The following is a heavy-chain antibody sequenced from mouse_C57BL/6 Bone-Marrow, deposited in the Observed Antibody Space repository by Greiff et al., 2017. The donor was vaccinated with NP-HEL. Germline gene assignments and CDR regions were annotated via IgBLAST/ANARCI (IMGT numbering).Heavy chain of an antibody. J-gene: IGHJ3*01. V-gene: IGHV1-81*01. CDR2: IYPRSGNT. Sequence: VKVVESGAELARPGASVKLSCKASGYTFTSYGISWVKQRTGQGLEWIGEIYPRSGNTYYNEKFKGKATLTADKSSSTAYMELRSLTSEDSAVYFCARGWLLRFAYWGQGTLVTVSA. CDR3: ARGWLLRFAY. CDR1: GYTFTSYG. D-gene: IGHD2-3*01.